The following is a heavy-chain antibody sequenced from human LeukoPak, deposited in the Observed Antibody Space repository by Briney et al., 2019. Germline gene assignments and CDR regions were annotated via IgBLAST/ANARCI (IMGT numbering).Heavy chain of an antibody. V-gene: IGHV4-39*01. Sequence: PSETLSLTCTVSGGSISSSSYYWGWIRQPPGKGLEWIGSIYYSGTAYYNPSPKSRVTISVDTSKNQFSLRLSSVTAADAAVYYCAVLHYGGYSAVDYWGQGTLVTVSS. J-gene: IGHJ4*02. D-gene: IGHD4-23*01. CDR3: AVLHYGGYSAVDY. CDR2: IYYSGTA. CDR1: GGSISSSSYY.